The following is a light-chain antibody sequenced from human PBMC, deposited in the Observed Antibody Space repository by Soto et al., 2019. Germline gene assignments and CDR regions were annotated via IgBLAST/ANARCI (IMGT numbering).Light chain of an antibody. CDR2: DAS. V-gene: IGKV1-5*01. CDR1: QNIRSR. CDR3: QQYNSYSRT. Sequence: DIQMTQSPSTLSGSVGDRVTITCRASQNIRSRLAWFQQKPGKAPKLLIYDASSLESGVPSRFSGSGSGTEFTLTISSLQPDDFATYYCQQYNSYSRTFGQGTKVDI. J-gene: IGKJ1*01.